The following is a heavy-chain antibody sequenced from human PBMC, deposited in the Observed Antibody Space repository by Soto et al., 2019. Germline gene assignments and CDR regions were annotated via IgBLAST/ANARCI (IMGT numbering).Heavy chain of an antibody. Sequence: SETLSLTCTVSGGSISSYDWSWIRQPAGKGLEWIGRIYTSGSANYNPSLKSRVTMSVDTSKNQFSLKLSSVTAADTAVYYCAREQRVYGSGPVYYFDYWGQGTLVTVSS. CDR3: AREQRVYGSGPVYYFDY. J-gene: IGHJ4*02. V-gene: IGHV4-4*07. CDR2: IYTSGSA. CDR1: GGSISSYD. D-gene: IGHD3-10*01.